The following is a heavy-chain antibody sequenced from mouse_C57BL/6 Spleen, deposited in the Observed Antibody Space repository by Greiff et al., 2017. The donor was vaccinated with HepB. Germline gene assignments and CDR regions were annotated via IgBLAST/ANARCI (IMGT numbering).Heavy chain of an antibody. Sequence: EVQLQQSGAELVRPGASVKLSCTASGFNIKDDYMHWVKQRPEQGLEWIGWIDPENGDTEYASKFQGKATITADTSSNTAYLQLSSLTSEDTAVYYCTSWYYGFWGQGTTLTVSS. J-gene: IGHJ2*01. D-gene: IGHD1-1*01. CDR2: IDPENGDT. V-gene: IGHV14-4*01. CDR1: GFNIKDDY. CDR3: TSWYYGF.